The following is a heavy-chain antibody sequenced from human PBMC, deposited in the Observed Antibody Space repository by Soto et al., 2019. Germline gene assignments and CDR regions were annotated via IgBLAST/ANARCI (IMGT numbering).Heavy chain of an antibody. CDR1: GFTFSSYS. D-gene: IGHD3-9*01. CDR2: ISSSSSYI. J-gene: IGHJ3*02. CDR3: ARGLRYFDQRGLDDAFDI. Sequence: PGGSLRLSCAASGFTFSSYSMNWVRQAPGKGLEWVSSISSSSSYIYYADSVKGRFTISRDNAKNSLYLQMNSLRAEDTAVYYCARGLRYFDQRGLDDAFDIWGQGTMVTVSS. V-gene: IGHV3-21*01.